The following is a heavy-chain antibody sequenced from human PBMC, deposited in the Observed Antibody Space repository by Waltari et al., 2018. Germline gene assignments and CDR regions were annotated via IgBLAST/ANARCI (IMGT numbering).Heavy chain of an antibody. Sequence: QLQLVESGGGVVQPGRSLRLSCAASGLTFRSSAIHWVRQAPGKGPEWVAVISYDGTNKYYADSGKGRFTISRDNSKNTLFLQMNSLRVDDTAVYYCATGRTGSGWFEAFFDYWGQGTLVTVSS. D-gene: IGHD6-19*01. J-gene: IGHJ4*02. CDR1: GLTFRSSA. CDR3: ATGRTGSGWFEAFFDY. CDR2: ISYDGTNK. V-gene: IGHV3-30*01.